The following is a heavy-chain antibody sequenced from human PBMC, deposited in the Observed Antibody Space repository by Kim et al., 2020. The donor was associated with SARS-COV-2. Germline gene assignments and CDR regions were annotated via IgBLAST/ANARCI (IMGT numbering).Heavy chain of an antibody. CDR3: ARGLAAAGSKGGFDP. D-gene: IGHD6-13*01. J-gene: IGHJ5*02. Sequence: PSLKSRVTISVDKSKNQFSLKLSSVTAADTAVYYCARGLAAAGSKGGFDPWGQGTLVTVSS. V-gene: IGHV4-4*02.